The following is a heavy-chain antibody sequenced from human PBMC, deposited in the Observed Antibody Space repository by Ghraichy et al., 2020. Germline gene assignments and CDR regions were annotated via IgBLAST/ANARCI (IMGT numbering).Heavy chain of an antibody. CDR1: GLTFSGHW. D-gene: IGHD6-25*01. CDR2: INRDGSER. Sequence: GGSLRLSCAASGLTFSGHWMSWVRQAPGKGPEWVANINRDGSERNYLDSVKGRFTISRENAKDSLFLQMNSLRVEDTGVYYCASSQSLRIGCFDHWGQGVRVTVSS. CDR3: ASSQSLRIGCFDH. J-gene: IGHJ4*02. V-gene: IGHV3-7*01.